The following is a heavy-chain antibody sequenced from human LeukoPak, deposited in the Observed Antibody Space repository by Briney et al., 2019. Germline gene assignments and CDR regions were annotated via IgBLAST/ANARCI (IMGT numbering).Heavy chain of an antibody. CDR3: ARDQLSYGSGSYYLFDP. CDR1: GFTFSSYA. D-gene: IGHD3-10*01. V-gene: IGHV3-30-3*01. CDR2: ISYDGSNK. Sequence: GRSLRLSCAASGFTFSSYAMHWVRQAPGKGLEWVAVISYDGSNKYYADSVKGRFTISRDNSKNTLYLQMNSLRAEDTAVYYCARDQLSYGSGSYYLFDPWGQGTLVTVSS. J-gene: IGHJ5*02.